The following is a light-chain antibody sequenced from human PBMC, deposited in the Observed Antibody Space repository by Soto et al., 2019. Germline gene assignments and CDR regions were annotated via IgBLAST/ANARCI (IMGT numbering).Light chain of an antibody. CDR1: QSVGTY. J-gene: IGKJ5*01. CDR3: QQYGSSPIT. V-gene: IGKV3-20*01. CDR2: DAS. Sequence: DTVLTQSPGTLSLSPGERATLSCRASQSVGTYLAWYQQKPGQAPRLLIYDASSRATGIPDRFSGSGSGTDFTLTISRLEPEDFAVYYCQQYGSSPITFGQGTRLEIK.